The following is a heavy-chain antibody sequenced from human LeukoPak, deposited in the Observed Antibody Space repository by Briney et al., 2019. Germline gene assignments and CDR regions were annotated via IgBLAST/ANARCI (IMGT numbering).Heavy chain of an antibody. D-gene: IGHD5-12*01. CDR3: AVGKGSTSGFSKDY. CDR2: IIPIFGTA. J-gene: IGHJ4*02. CDR1: GGTFSSYA. V-gene: IGHV1-69*13. Sequence: ASVTVSCKASGGTFSSYAISWVRQAPGQGLEWVGGIIPIFGTANYAQEFQGRVTITADESTSTAYMELNSLRSEDTAVYYCAVGKGSTSGFSKDYWGKGTLVTVSS.